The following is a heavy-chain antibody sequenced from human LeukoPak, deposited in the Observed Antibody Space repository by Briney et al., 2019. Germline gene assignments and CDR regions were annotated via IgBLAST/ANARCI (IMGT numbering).Heavy chain of an antibody. D-gene: IGHD3-3*01. CDR3: ARAGNYDFWSGYYYGMDV. CDR2: IYSGGST. Sequence: GGSLRLSCAASGFTVSSNYMSWVRQAPGKGLEWVSVIYSGGSTYYADSVKGRFTISRDNSKNTLYLQMNSLRAEDTAVYYCARAGNYDFWSGYYYGMDVWGQGTTVTVSS. V-gene: IGHV3-53*05. J-gene: IGHJ6*02. CDR1: GFTVSSNY.